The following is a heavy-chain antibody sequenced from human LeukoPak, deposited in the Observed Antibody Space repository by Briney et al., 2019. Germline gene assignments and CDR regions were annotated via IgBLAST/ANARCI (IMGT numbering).Heavy chain of an antibody. CDR1: GFTFSSYA. D-gene: IGHD6-19*01. CDR2: ISYDGSNK. Sequence: PGRSLRLSCAASGFTFSSYAMHWVRQAPGKGLEWVAVISYDGSNKYYADSVKGRFTISRDNSKNTLYLQMNSLRAEDKAVYYCARDRAIAVAGNFDYWGQGTLVTVSS. V-gene: IGHV3-30*04. CDR3: ARDRAIAVAGNFDY. J-gene: IGHJ4*02.